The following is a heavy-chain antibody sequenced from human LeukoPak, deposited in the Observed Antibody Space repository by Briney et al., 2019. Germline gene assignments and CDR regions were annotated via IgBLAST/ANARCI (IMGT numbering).Heavy chain of an antibody. J-gene: IGHJ6*03. Sequence: GRSLKLSCTASGFTFEDYAMSWVRQAPGQGLEWVGFMRSRDDGDTTEYAASVKGRFTISRDDPKYIAYLQMSSLKIEDTGVYFCTRDYRSYSGGSWNYYMDVWGKGTTVTVSS. V-gene: IGHV3-49*04. CDR1: GFTFEDYA. CDR2: MRSRDDGDTT. D-gene: IGHD2-15*01. CDR3: TRDYRSYSGGSWNYYMDV.